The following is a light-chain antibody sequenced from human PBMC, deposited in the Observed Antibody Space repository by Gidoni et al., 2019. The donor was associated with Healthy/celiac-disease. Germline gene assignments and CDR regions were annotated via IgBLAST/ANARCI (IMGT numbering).Light chain of an antibody. CDR2: DNN. CDR1: SSNIGNNY. V-gene: IGLV1-51*01. CDR3: GTWDSSLSAVV. J-gene: IGLJ2*01. Sequence: QSVLTQPPLVSAAPGQKVTISCSGSSSNIGNNYVSWYQQLPGTAPKLLIYDNNKRPSGIPDRFSGSKSGTSATLGSTGLQTGDEANYYCGTWDSSLSAVVFGGGTKLTVL.